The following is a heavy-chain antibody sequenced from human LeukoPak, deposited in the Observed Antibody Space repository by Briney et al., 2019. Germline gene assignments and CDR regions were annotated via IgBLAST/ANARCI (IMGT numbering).Heavy chain of an antibody. CDR3: GRAGFGTAYNRFYYYMDV. CDR1: IHPMSIHQY. D-gene: IGHD3-16*01. V-gene: IGHV4-38-2*02. Sequence: PSDTVSLICTLSIHPMSIHQYWVCIRQPPWPGLHCIGQICHSGIAHYNPSLKSRVTMSVDTSRSQFSVNLNSVTAADTAVYYCGRAGFGTAYNRFYYYMDVWGKGTTVTVSS. J-gene: IGHJ6*03. CDR2: ICHSGIA.